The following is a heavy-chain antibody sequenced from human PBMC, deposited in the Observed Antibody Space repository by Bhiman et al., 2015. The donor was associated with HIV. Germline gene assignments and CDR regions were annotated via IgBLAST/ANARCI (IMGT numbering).Heavy chain of an antibody. Sequence: EVQLVESGGGLVQPGGSLRLSCAASGFTLSNYWMSWVRQAPGKGLEWVANIRQDASEKYYVDSVKGRFTISRDNAKNSLYLQMNSLRAEDTALYYCARESYGTGHRSSYDRNDYWGQGTLVTVSS. CDR1: GFTLSNYW. J-gene: IGHJ4*02. CDR2: IRQDASEK. D-gene: IGHD3-3*01. CDR3: ARESYGTGHRSSYDRNDY. V-gene: IGHV3-7*01.